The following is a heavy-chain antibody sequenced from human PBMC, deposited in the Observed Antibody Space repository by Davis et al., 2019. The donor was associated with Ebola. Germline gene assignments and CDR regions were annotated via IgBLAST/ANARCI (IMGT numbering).Heavy chain of an antibody. CDR3: ARDSIIAVAGRDYYYGMDV. J-gene: IGHJ6*02. CDR1: GGTFSSYA. Sequence: AASVKVSCKASGGTFSSYAISWVRQAPGQGLEWMGGIIPMFGTANYAQKFQGRVTITADKSTSTAYMELSSLRSEDTAVYYRARDSIIAVAGRDYYYGMDVWGQGTTVTVSS. V-gene: IGHV1-69*06. CDR2: IIPMFGTA. D-gene: IGHD6-19*01.